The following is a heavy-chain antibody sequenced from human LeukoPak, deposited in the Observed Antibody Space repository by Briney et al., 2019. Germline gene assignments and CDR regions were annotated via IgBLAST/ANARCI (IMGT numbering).Heavy chain of an antibody. D-gene: IGHD2-8*01. V-gene: IGHV3-23*01. CDR2: ISDSGGSP. CDR3: ATYRRGYHDTNESYYFDY. Sequence: PGGSLRLSCAASGFTFGSYAMSWVRQAPGKGLKWVSAISDSGGSPYYADSVKGRFTISRDNSKNTLYLQMNGLRAEDTAIYYCATYRRGYHDTNESYYFDYWGQGTLVTVSS. CDR1: GFTFGSYA. J-gene: IGHJ4*02.